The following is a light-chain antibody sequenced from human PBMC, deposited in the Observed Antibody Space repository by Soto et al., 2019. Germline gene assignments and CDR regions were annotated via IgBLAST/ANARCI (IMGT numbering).Light chain of an antibody. CDR2: GAS. CDR1: QSISRT. Sequence: EILTTQSPATLSVSPGEGLTLSCRASQSISRTLAWYQQRPGQAPRLLIYGASSRATGVPARFSGSGSGTEFTLTISSLQSEDFAVYYCQQYNDWPLTFGGGTKVDIK. J-gene: IGKJ4*01. CDR3: QQYNDWPLT. V-gene: IGKV3-15*01.